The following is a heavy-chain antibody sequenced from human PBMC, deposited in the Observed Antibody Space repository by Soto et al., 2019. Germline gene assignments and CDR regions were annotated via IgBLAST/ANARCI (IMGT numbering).Heavy chain of an antibody. CDR1: GDSINSGNYY. CDR2: IYHTGST. CDR3: ARLVGGDWKTAFDI. J-gene: IGHJ3*02. Sequence: SETLSLTCTVSGDSINSGNYYWNWIRQHPGKGLEWVGYIYHTGSTYYNPSLKSRLTLSVDTSSNQFSLRLGSVTAADTAVYYCARLVGGDWKTAFDIWGQGTMVTVSS. V-gene: IGHV4-31*03. D-gene: IGHD2-21*02.